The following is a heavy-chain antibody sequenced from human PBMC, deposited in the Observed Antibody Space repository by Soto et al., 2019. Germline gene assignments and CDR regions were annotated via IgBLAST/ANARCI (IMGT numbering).Heavy chain of an antibody. CDR1: GDTFSTSA. V-gene: IGHV1-69*06. CDR3: ARSCSTSSCHIYYYAMDV. CDR2: IIPIFGTA. J-gene: IGHJ6*02. Sequence: QVQLVQSGAEVKKPGSSVKVSCKASGDTFSTSAISWLRQAPGQGLQWMAGIIPIFGTANYAQKFQGRVTVTADRSTSTAYLEVSNLRSEDTAMYYCARSCSTSSCHIYYYAMDVWGQGTAVTVSS. D-gene: IGHD2-2*01.